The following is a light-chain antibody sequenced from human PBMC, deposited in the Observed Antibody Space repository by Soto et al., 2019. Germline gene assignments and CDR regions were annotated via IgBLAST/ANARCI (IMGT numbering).Light chain of an antibody. J-gene: IGLJ1*01. CDR1: SSDVGGYNY. CDR3: SSYAGTHIV. V-gene: IGLV2-8*01. CDR2: DVS. Sequence: QSALTQPPSASGSPGQSVAISCTGTSSDVGGYNYVSWYQQHPGKAPKLMIYDVSKRPSGVPDRFSGSKSDNTASLTVSGLQAEDEADYYCSSYAGTHIVFGTGTKLTVL.